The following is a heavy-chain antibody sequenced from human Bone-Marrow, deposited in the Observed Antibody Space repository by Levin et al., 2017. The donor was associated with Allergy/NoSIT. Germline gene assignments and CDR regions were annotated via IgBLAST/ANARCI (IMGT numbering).Heavy chain of an antibody. V-gene: IGHV3-23*01. J-gene: IGHJ4*02. CDR1: GFTFSSYA. CDR2: ISGSGGST. Sequence: GGSLRLSCAASGFTFSSYAMSWVRQAPGKGLEWVSAISGSGGSTYYADSVKGRFTISRDNSKNTLYLQMNSLRAEDTAVYYCAKDQGGLVGATTAFYWGQGTLVTVSS. D-gene: IGHD1-26*01. CDR3: AKDQGGLVGATTAFY.